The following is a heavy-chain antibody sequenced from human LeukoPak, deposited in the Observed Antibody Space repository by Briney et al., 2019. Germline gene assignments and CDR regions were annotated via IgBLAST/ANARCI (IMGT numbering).Heavy chain of an antibody. J-gene: IGHJ4*02. CDR2: ISGSGGST. CDR1: GFTFSSYA. D-gene: IGHD2-2*01. CDR3: AKGHIIVVVPAAYDY. V-gene: IGHV3-23*01. Sequence: GGSLRLSCAASGFTFSSYAMSWVRQAPGKGLEWVSAISGSGGSTYYADSVKGRFTISRDNSKNTLYPQMNSLRAEDTAVYYCAKGHIIVVVPAAYDYWGQGTLVTVSS.